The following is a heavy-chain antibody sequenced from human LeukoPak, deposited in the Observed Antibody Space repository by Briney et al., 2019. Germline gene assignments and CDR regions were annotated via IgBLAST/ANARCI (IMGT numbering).Heavy chain of an antibody. CDR2: IIPIFGTA. V-gene: IGHV1-69*13. D-gene: IGHD1-26*01. Sequence: SVKVSCKASGGTFSSYAISWVRQAPGQGLEWMGGIIPIFGTANYAQKFQGRVMITADESTSTAYMELSSLRSEDTAVYYCARDPRVGATPDEAFDIWGQGTMVTVSS. CDR1: GGTFSSYA. J-gene: IGHJ3*02. CDR3: ARDPRVGATPDEAFDI.